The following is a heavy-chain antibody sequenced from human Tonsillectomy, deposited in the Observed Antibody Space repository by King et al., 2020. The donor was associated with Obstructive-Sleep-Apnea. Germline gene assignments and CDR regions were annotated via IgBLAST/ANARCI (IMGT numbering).Heavy chain of an antibody. CDR2: IEPSDSYT. D-gene: IGHD6-13*01. V-gene: IGHV5-10-1*03. Sequence: VQLVESGAEVKKPGESLRISCKGSGYSFTNYWINWVRQTPGKGLEWMGRIEPSDSYTNYSPSFQGHVTISADKSISTAYLQWSSLKASDTAMYYCAILIHGPYRSSFNYWGQGTLVTVSS. J-gene: IGHJ4*02. CDR1: GYSFTNYW. CDR3: AILIHGPYRSSFNY.